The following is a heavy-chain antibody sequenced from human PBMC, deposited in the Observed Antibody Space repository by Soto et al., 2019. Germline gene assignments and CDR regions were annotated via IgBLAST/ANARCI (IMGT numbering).Heavy chain of an antibody. V-gene: IGHV1-2*04. CDR3: ARCPRWWEPARGLSAFDI. D-gene: IGHD2-15*01. CDR2: INPNSGGT. J-gene: IGHJ3*02. Sequence: ASVKVSCKASGYTFTGYYMHWVRQAPGQGLEWMGWINPNSGGTNYAQKFQGWVTMTRDTSTSTAYMELSRLRSDDTAVYYCARCPRWWEPARGLSAFDIWGQGTMVTVSS. CDR1: GYTFTGYY.